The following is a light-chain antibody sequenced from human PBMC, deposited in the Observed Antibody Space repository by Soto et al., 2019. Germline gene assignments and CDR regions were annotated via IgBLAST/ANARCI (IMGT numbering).Light chain of an antibody. J-gene: IGLJ2*01. CDR1: KLGDKY. CDR2: QDS. CDR3: QVCDSSTGV. V-gene: IGLV3-1*01. Sequence: SYELTQPPSVSVSPGQTASITCSGDKLGDKYAYWYQQKPGQSPVLVIYQDSKRPSGIPERFSGSNSGNTATLTISGTQGMDEADYYCQVCDSSTGVFGGGTKLTVL.